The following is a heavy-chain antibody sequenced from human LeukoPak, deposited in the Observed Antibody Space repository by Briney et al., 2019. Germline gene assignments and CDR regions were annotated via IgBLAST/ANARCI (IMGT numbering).Heavy chain of an antibody. D-gene: IGHD3-10*01. CDR2: ISAYNGNT. CDR1: GYTFTSYG. CDR3: AREDVSYGSGSYYFDY. J-gene: IGHJ4*02. V-gene: IGHV1-18*01. Sequence: GASVKVSCKASGYTFTSYGISWVRQAPGQGLEWMGWISAYNGNTNYAQKLQGRVTMTTDTSTSTAYMELRSLRSDDTAVYYCAREDVSYGSGSYYFDYWGQGTLVTVSS.